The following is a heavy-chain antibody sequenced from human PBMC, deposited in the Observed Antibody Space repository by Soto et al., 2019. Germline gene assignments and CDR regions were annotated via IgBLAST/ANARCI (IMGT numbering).Heavy chain of an antibody. CDR2: VYYSGGA. CDR3: GRVIEGATRHTDFDS. Sequence: QLQLQASGPGLVKPSETLSLTCAVSGVSIHNSHSFWGWIRHLPGKGLEFIGSVYYSGGAYYNPSLKTRVIISVDTSKNQFSLRVNSVTAADTAIYYCGRVIEGATRHTDFDSWGQGTLVTVSS. CDR1: GVSIHNSHSF. V-gene: IGHV4-39*01. D-gene: IGHD3-22*01. J-gene: IGHJ5*01.